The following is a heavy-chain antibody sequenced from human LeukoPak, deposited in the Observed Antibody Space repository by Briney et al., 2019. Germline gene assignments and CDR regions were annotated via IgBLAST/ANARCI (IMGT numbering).Heavy chain of an antibody. J-gene: IGHJ4*02. D-gene: IGHD3-10*01. CDR2: ISSSSTYI. V-gene: IGHV3-21*01. Sequence: GGSLRLSCAASGFTFNFYAMSWVRQAPGKGLEWVSSISSSSTYIYYADSVKGRFTISRDNAKNSLFLQMNSLRVEDTAVYYCARVSYGLGTYTAPPEDYWGQGTLVTVSS. CDR3: ARVSYGLGTYTAPPEDY. CDR1: GFTFNFYA.